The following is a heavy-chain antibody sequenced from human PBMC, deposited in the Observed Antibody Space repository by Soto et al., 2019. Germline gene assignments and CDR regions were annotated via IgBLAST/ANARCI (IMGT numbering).Heavy chain of an antibody. CDR3: ARARRLWFGESGDAFDL. J-gene: IGHJ3*01. CDR2: INDSGE. CDR1: GASLSGYS. Sequence: QVQLQQWGAGLLKASETLSLTCAVYGASLSGYSWSWIRQPPGKGLEWIGEINDSGEIFNPSLKRGGTMSMDTSKRQFSLNLNSVTAADTAVSFCARARRLWFGESGDAFDLWGQGTMVIVSS. D-gene: IGHD3-10*01. V-gene: IGHV4-34*02.